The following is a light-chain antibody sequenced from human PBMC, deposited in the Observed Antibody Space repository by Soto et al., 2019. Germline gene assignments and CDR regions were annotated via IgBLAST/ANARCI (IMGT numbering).Light chain of an antibody. CDR3: HQYDISPWT. CDR2: GAS. J-gene: IGKJ1*01. V-gene: IGKV3-20*01. Sequence: IVLTQSPGTLSLSPGERATLSCRASQSVSSSYLAWYQQKPGQAPRLLIYGASSRATGIPDRFSGSGSGTDFTLTISRLEPEDFAVYYCHQYDISPWTFGQGTKVDIK. CDR1: QSVSSSY.